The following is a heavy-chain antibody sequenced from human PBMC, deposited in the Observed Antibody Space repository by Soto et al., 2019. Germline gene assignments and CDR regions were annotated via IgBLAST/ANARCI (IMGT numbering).Heavy chain of an antibody. D-gene: IGHD3-16*02. CDR3: AKVLLGITFGGVIVPWYFDY. CDR1: GFTFSSYA. J-gene: IGHJ4*02. CDR2: ISGSGGST. V-gene: IGHV3-23*01. Sequence: EVQLLESGGGLVQPGGSLRLSCAASGFTFSSYAMSWVRQAPGKGLEWVSAISGSGGSTYYADSVKGRFTISRDNAKNTLYLQMNSLRGEDTAVYYCAKVLLGITFGGVIVPWYFDYWGQGTLVTVSS.